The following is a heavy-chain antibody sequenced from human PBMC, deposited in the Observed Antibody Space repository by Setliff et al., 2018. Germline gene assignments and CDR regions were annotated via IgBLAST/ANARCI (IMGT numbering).Heavy chain of an antibody. J-gene: IGHJ6*02. CDR3: AKHGAYNDFLTGYNFYYDMDV. V-gene: IGHV3-23*01. Sequence: GGSLRLSCAASGFTFSSSAMAWVRQAPGKGLEWVSAISSTITSTYYADSVKGRFTISRDNSKDTLYLQMNSLRAEDTAVYYCAKHGAYNDFLTGYNFYYDMDVWGQGTTVTVSS. CDR1: GFTFSSSA. CDR2: ISSTITST. D-gene: IGHD3-9*01.